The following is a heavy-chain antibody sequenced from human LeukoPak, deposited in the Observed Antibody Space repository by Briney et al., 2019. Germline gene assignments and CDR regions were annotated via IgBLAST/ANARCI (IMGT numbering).Heavy chain of an antibody. CDR2: IDPSDSYT. Sequence: GESLKISCKGSGYSFTSYWISWVRQMPGKGLEWMGRIDPSDSYTNYSPSFQGHVTILADKSISTAYLQWSSLKASDTAMYYCAWGSGGAFDYWGQGTLVTVSS. J-gene: IGHJ4*02. V-gene: IGHV5-10-1*01. CDR3: AWGSGGAFDY. D-gene: IGHD3-10*01. CDR1: GYSFTSYW.